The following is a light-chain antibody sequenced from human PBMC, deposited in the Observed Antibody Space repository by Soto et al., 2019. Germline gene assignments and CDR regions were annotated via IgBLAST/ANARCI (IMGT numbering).Light chain of an antibody. J-gene: IGLJ1*01. CDR3: SSYTSSSTLPYV. CDR1: SSDVGGYNY. CDR2: DVS. Sequence: QSVLTQPASVSGSPGQSITISCTGTSSDVGGYNYVSWYQQHPGKAPKLMIYDVSNRPSGVSNRFSGSKSGNTASLTISGLQAEDEADYYCSSYTSSSTLPYVFGTGNKVTDL. V-gene: IGLV2-14*01.